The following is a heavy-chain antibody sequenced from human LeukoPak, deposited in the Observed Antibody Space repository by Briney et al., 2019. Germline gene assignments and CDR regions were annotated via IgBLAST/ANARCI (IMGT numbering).Heavy chain of an antibody. CDR3: AKTDVGVQSGY. D-gene: IGHD1-26*01. V-gene: IGHV3-23*01. CDR2: ISGGGDYT. CDR1: GFTFSSYA. J-gene: IGHJ4*02. Sequence: GGSLRLSCAASGFTFSSYAMTWVRQAPGKGLEWVSSISGGGDYTFYADSVKGRFTISRDNSKNTLYLKLNSLRADDTAVYYCAKTDVGVQSGYWGQGTLVTVSS.